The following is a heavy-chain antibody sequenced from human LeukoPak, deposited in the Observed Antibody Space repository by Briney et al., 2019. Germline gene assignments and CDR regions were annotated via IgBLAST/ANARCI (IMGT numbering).Heavy chain of an antibody. CDR3: AKDSSRFLEWLSTFVDY. V-gene: IGHV3-43*02. Sequence: GGSLRLSCAASGFTFDDYAMHGVGQAPGKGLEGVGLISGEGGSTYYAGSVKGRFTISRDNSKNSLYLQMNSLRTEDTALYYCAKDSSRFLEWLSTFVDYWGQGTLVTVSS. J-gene: IGHJ4*02. CDR2: ISGEGGST. CDR1: GFTFDDYA. D-gene: IGHD3-3*01.